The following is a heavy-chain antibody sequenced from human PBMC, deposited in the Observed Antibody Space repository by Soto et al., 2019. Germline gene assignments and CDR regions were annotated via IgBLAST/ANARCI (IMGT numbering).Heavy chain of an antibody. V-gene: IGHV4-59*01. Sequence: SETLSLTCTVSGGSISSYYWSWIRQPPGKGLEWIGYIYYSGSTIYNPSLKSRVTISVDTSKNQFSLKLISVTAADTAVYYCARARYDSSGYYYFDYWGQGTLVTVSS. D-gene: IGHD3-22*01. CDR1: GGSISSYY. CDR2: IYYSGST. J-gene: IGHJ4*02. CDR3: ARARYDSSGYYYFDY.